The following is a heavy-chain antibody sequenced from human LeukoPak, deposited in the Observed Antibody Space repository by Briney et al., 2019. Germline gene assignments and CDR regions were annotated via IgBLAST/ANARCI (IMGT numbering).Heavy chain of an antibody. CDR3: AREGGYSYGYLFDY. CDR2: IYYSGST. J-gene: IGHJ4*02. Sequence: SETLSLTCTVSGGSISSSSYYWGWIRQPPGKGLEWIGSIYYSGSTYYNPSLKSRVTISVDTSKNQFSLKLSSVTAADTAVYYCAREGGYSYGYLFDYWGQGTLVTVSS. D-gene: IGHD5-18*01. V-gene: IGHV4-39*07. CDR1: GGSISSSSYY.